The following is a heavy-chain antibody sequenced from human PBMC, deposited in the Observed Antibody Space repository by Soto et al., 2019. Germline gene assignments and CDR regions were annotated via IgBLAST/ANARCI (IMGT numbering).Heavy chain of an antibody. CDR3: ATSRVDIVVVVAPTYFDY. Sequence: GAPVKLSSKASGGTLSSYTISWVRQAPGQGLEWMGRIIPILGIANYAQKFQGRVTITADKSTSTAYMELSSLRSEDTAVYYCATSRVDIVVVVAPTYFDYWVQGTLVTVSS. V-gene: IGHV1-69*02. J-gene: IGHJ4*02. D-gene: IGHD2-15*01. CDR1: GGTLSSYT. CDR2: IIPILGIA.